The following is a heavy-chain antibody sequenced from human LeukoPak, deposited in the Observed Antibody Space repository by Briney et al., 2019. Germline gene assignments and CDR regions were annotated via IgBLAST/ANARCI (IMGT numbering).Heavy chain of an antibody. D-gene: IGHD2-15*01. CDR3: ARGYCSGGSCYSGWFDP. V-gene: IGHV1-8*02. CDR1: GYTFTGYY. Sequence: ASVKVSCKASGYTFTGYYMHWVRQAPGQGLEWMGWINPNSGNTGYAQKFQGRVTMTRNTSISTAYMELSSLRSEDTAVYYCARGYCSGGSCYSGWFDPWGQGTLVTVSS. J-gene: IGHJ5*02. CDR2: INPNSGNT.